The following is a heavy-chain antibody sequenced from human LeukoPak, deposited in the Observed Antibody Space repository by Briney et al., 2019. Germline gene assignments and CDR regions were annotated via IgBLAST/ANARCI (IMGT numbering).Heavy chain of an antibody. D-gene: IGHD3-3*01. Sequence: SETLSLTCTVSGGSISSYYWSWIRQPPGKGLEWIGYIYYSGSTNYNPSLKSRVTISVDTSKNQFSLKLSSVTAADTAVYYCARGYDFWSGYWNYWGQGTLVTVSS. CDR1: GGSISSYY. V-gene: IGHV4-59*08. J-gene: IGHJ4*02. CDR2: IYYSGST. CDR3: ARGYDFWSGYWNY.